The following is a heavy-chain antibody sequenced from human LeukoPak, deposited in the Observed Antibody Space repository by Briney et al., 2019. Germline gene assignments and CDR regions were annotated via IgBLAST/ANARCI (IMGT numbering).Heavy chain of an antibody. J-gene: IGHJ3*02. CDR1: GYTFTGYY. D-gene: IGHD2-21*02. Sequence: RASVKVSCKASGYTFTGYYMHWVRQAPGQGLEWMGWINPNSGGTNYAQKFQGRVAMTRDTSISTAYMELSRLRSDDTAMYYCAXXXXXXXXXXXGGNFMDAFDIWGQGTMVTVSS. V-gene: IGHV1-2*02. CDR2: INPNSGGT. CDR3: AXXXXXXXXXXXGGNFMDAFDI.